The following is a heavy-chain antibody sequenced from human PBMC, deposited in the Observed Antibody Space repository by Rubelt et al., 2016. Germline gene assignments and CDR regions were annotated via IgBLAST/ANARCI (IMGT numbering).Heavy chain of an antibody. CDR2: SYYSGST. D-gene: IGHD1-26*01. J-gene: IGHJ4*02. CDR1: GGSISSSGYY. CDR3: ARVRAGATWDFDY. V-gene: IGHV4-39*07. Sequence: QLQLQESGPGLVKPSETLSLTCTVSGGSISSSGYYWGWIRQPPGKGLEWIGSSYYSGSTYYNPSLKCRVSISVDRSKNRFSLKLRAVTAADTAVYYCARVRAGATWDFDYWGQGTLVTVSS.